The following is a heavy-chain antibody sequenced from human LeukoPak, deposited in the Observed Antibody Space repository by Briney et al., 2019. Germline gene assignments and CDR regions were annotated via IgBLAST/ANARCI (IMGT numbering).Heavy chain of an antibody. CDR2: ISYDGSNK. D-gene: IGHD5-24*01. CDR3: AKGDWGHVETATMSGDQAIDY. Sequence: PGRSLRLSCAASGFTFSSYGMHWVRQAPGKGLEWVAVISYDGSNKYYADSVKGRFTISRDNSKNTLYLQMNSLRAEDTAVYYCAKGDWGHVETATMSGDQAIDYWGQETLVTVSS. CDR1: GFTFSSYG. J-gene: IGHJ4*02. V-gene: IGHV3-30*18.